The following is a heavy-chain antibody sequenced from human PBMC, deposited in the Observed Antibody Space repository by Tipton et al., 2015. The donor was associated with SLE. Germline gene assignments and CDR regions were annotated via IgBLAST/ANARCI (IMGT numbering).Heavy chain of an antibody. Sequence: QLVQSEAEVKEPGASVKVSCQASGYTFTGYYIHWVRQAPGQGLEWMGWINPNSGDTNYAQKFQGRVTMTRDMSISTAYMELSGLTSDDTAVFYCARDSGREGYFLPFWGLGTLVTVSS. J-gene: IGHJ4*02. D-gene: IGHD5-24*01. CDR1: GYTFTGYY. V-gene: IGHV1-2*02. CDR2: INPNSGDT. CDR3: ARDSGREGYFLPF.